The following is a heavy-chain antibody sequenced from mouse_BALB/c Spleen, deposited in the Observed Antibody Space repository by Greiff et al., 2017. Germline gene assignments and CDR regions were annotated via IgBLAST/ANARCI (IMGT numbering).Heavy chain of an antibody. CDR3: ARSPLYYGSSYGYAMDY. CDR1: GFTFSSFG. Sequence: DVKLVESGGGLVQPGGSRKLSCAASGFTFSSFGMHWVRQAPEKGLEWVAYISSGSSTIYYADTVKGRFTISRDNPKNTLFLQMTSLRSEDTAMYYCARSPLYYGSSYGYAMDYWGQGTSVTVSS. CDR2: ISSGSSTI. D-gene: IGHD1-1*01. V-gene: IGHV5-17*02. J-gene: IGHJ4*01.